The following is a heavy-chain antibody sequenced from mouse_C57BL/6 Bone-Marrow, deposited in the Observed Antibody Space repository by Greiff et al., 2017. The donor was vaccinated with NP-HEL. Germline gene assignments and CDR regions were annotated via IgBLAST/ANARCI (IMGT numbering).Heavy chain of an antibody. V-gene: IGHV14-1*01. CDR1: GFTITDYY. D-gene: IGHD1-1*01. J-gene: IGHJ3*01. Sequence: EVQLQQSGAELVRPGASVKLSCTASGFTITDYYMHWVKQRPEQGLEWIGRIDPEDGDTEYAPKFQGKATMTADTSSNTAYLQLSSLTSEDTAVYYCTKGLYYYGSSALAYWGQGTLVTVSA. CDR3: TKGLYYYGSSALAY. CDR2: IDPEDGDT.